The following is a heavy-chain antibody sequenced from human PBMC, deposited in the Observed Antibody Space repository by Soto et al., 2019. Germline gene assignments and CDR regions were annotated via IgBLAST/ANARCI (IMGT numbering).Heavy chain of an antibody. J-gene: IGHJ4*02. CDR2: ISYDGSNK. D-gene: IGHD3-3*01. V-gene: IGHV3-30*18. Sequence: QVQLVESGGGVVQPGRSLRLSFAASGFTFSSYGMHWVRQAPGKGLEWVAVISYDGSNKYYADSVKGRFTISRDNSKNTLYLQMNSLRAEDTAVYYCAKDLAPSYYDFWSGYPIDYLGQGTLVTVFS. CDR1: GFTFSSYG. CDR3: AKDLAPSYYDFWSGYPIDY.